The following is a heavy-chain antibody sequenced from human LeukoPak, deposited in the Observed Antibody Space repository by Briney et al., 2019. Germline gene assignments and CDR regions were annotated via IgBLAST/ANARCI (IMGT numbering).Heavy chain of an antibody. D-gene: IGHD5-12*01. CDR2: ITAYNDNT. CDR3: ARGKGGYSGYDVSDY. Sequence: GASVKVSCKASGYTFTGYYMHWVRQAPGQGLEWMGWITAYNDNTYYAQKLQGRVTMTTDTSTSTAYMELSSLRSEDTAVYYCARGKGGYSGYDVSDYWGQGTLVTVSS. CDR1: GYTFTGYY. V-gene: IGHV1-18*04. J-gene: IGHJ4*02.